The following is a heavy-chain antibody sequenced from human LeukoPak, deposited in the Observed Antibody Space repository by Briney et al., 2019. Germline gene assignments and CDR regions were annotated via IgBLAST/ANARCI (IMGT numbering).Heavy chain of an antibody. Sequence: GGSLRLSCAASGFTLSTYWMRWVRQAPGKGLVWVSRINSDGSSTGYADSVKGRFTISRDNAKNTLYLQMNSLRAEDTAVYYCARGGGYSYASIDYWGQGTLVTVSS. CDR1: GFTLSTYW. CDR2: INSDGSST. V-gene: IGHV3-74*01. D-gene: IGHD5-18*01. J-gene: IGHJ4*02. CDR3: ARGGGYSYASIDY.